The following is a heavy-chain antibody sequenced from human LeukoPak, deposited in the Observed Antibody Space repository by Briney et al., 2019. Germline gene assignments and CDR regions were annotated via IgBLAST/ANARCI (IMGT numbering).Heavy chain of an antibody. J-gene: IGHJ1*01. CDR2: INHSGST. V-gene: IGHV4-34*01. D-gene: IGHD1-1*01. CDR3: ARRSAGERYFQH. Sequence: PSETLSLTCAVYGGSFSGYYWSWVRQPPGKGLEWIGEINHSGSTNYNPSLKSRVTISVDTSKNQFSLKLSSVTAADTAVYYCARRSAGERYFQHWGQGTLVTVSS. CDR1: GGSFSGYY.